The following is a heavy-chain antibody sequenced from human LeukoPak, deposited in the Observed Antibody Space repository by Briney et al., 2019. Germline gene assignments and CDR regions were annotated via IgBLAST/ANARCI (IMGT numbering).Heavy chain of an antibody. CDR3: ARAGSITMVRGVKSRLKAFDI. Sequence: SETLSLTCTVSGDSINSGSYYWVWIRQPPGKGLEWIGSIYYSGSTYYSPSLKSRVTISVDTSKNQFSLKLSSVTAADTAVYYCARAGSITMVRGVKSRLKAFDIWGQGTMVTVSS. CDR2: IYYSGST. J-gene: IGHJ3*02. CDR1: GDSINSGSYY. V-gene: IGHV4-39*01. D-gene: IGHD3-10*01.